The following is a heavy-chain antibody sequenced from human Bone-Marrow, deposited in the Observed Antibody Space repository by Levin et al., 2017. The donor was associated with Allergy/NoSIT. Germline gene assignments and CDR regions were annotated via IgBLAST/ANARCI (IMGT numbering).Heavy chain of an antibody. J-gene: IGHJ4*02. Sequence: GGSLRLSCAASGFTFSFYAMHWVRQAPGKGLEWVAVISSDGTNKYYGDSLRGRVTVSRDNSKNTVYLQMNSLRPDDTSVYYCARDLGRGSPTWQLAWGQGTLVSVS. D-gene: IGHD3-16*01. CDR1: GFTFSFYA. CDR3: ARDLGRGSPTWQLA. CDR2: ISSDGTNK. V-gene: IGHV3-30-3*01.